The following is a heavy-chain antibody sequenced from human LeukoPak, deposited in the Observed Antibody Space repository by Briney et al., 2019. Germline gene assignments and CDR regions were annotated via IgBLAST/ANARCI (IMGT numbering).Heavy chain of an antibody. CDR2: INPSGGST. CDR1: GYTFTSYY. V-gene: IGHV1-46*01. J-gene: IGHJ6*02. CDR3: AREGGNFRYYYYGMDV. Sequence: ASVKVSCKASGYTFTSYYTHWVRQAPGQGLEWMGKINPSGGSTSYAQKFQGRVTMTRDTSTSTVYMELSSLRSEDTAVYYCAREGGNFRYYYYGMDVWGQGTTVTVSS. D-gene: IGHD4-23*01.